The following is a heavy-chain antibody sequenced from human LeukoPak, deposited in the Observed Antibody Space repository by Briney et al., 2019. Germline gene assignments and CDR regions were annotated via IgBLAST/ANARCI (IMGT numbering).Heavy chain of an antibody. J-gene: IGHJ3*02. Sequence: SVKVSCQASGGTFSSYTLSSVRQAPGQGVEWMGRIIPILGIANYAQKFQGRVTITADKSTSTAYMELSSLRSEDTAVYYCARGFKAYDILTGSPQLGIWGQGTMVTVSS. CDR1: GGTFSSYT. CDR3: ARGFKAYDILTGSPQLGI. D-gene: IGHD3-9*01. CDR2: IIPILGIA. V-gene: IGHV1-69*02.